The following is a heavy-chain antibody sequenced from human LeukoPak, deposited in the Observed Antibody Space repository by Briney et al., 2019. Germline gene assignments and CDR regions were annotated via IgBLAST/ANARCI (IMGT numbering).Heavy chain of an antibody. V-gene: IGHV3-23*01. CDR3: AKLTIEGNIVLAP. D-gene: IGHD2-21*01. CDR2: ISTSGDKT. CDR1: GFTFTNYA. Sequence: GGSLRLSCAASGFTFTNYAMSWVPQAPGKGLEWVSTISTSGDKTYYADSVKGRFTISRDTSKNTLYLQMNSLRADDTAVYYCAKLTIEGNIVLAPWGQGTLVTVSS. J-gene: IGHJ5*02.